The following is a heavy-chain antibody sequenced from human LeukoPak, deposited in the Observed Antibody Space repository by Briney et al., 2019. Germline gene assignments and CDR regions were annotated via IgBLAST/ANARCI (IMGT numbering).Heavy chain of an antibody. J-gene: IGHJ6*02. CDR1: GFALSSHW. Sequence: GGSLRLSCAASGFALSSHWMTWVRQVPGRGPEWEANVNRDGSETYYLDSVKGRFTISKDNAKNSLYLQMNSLRAEDTALYHCARNNGMDVWGQGTTVIVSS. V-gene: IGHV3-7*03. CDR2: VNRDGSET. CDR3: ARNNGMDV.